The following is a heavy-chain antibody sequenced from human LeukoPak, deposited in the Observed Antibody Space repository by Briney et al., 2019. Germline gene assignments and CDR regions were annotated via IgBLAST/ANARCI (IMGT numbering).Heavy chain of an antibody. CDR1: GYSISSGYY. D-gene: IGHD3-3*01. CDR2: IYHSGST. Sequence: SETLSLTCTVSGYSISSGYYWGWIRQPPGKGLEWIGSIYHSGSTYYNPSLKSRVTISVDTSKNQFSLKLSSVTAADTAVYYCARAGYDFWSGYSTNFDYWGQGTLVTVSS. J-gene: IGHJ4*02. CDR3: ARAGYDFWSGYSTNFDY. V-gene: IGHV4-38-2*02.